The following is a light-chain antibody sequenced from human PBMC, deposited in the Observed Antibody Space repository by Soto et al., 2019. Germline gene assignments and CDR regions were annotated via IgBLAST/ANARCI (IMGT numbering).Light chain of an antibody. Sequence: DIQMTQSPSPLSASVGDRVTITCPASQSISSWLAWYQQKPGKAPKLLIYKASTLKSGVPSRFSGSGSGTEFTLTISSLQPDDVATYYCQHYNSYSEALGQGTKVDI. V-gene: IGKV1-5*03. CDR2: KAS. J-gene: IGKJ1*01. CDR3: QHYNSYSEA. CDR1: QSISSW.